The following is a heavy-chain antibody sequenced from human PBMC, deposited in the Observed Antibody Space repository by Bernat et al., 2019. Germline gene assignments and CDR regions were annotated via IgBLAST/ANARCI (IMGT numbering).Heavy chain of an antibody. CDR2: INDNGST. Sequence: QVQLQQWGAGLLKPSETLSLTCAVYGGSFSGYYWSWIRQPPGKGLEWIGDINDNGSTKYNPSLKSRVTMLVETSKRRCARKLSSVTDVDTAVYYGARGSIWTGYSVAYSVEYGGQGTLVTVSS. V-gene: IGHV4-34*01. D-gene: IGHD3/OR15-3a*01. J-gene: IGHJ4*02. CDR3: ARGSIWTGYSVAYSVEY. CDR1: GGSFSGYY.